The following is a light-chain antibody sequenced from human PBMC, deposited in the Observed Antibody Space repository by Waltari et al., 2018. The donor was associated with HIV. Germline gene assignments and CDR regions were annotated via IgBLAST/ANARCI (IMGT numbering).Light chain of an antibody. CDR1: QSLSGTS. CDR3: QQYVMSPLT. CDR2: DAS. Sequence: EIVLTQSPRTIYASPAERATLSCRASQSLSGTSLAWYQQRPGQAPRLLLADASTRASDIPDRFSGSGSATDFTLTISGLEPEDFATYYCQQYVMSPLTFGGGTRVQV. J-gene: IGKJ4*01. V-gene: IGKV3-20*01.